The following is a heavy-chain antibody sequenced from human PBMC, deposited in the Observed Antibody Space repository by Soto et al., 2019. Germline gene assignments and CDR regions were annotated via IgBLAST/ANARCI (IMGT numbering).Heavy chain of an antibody. Sequence: QVQLVESGGGVVQPGRSLRLSCAASGFTFSSYGMHWVRQAPGKGLEWVAVISCDGSNKYYADSVKGRFTISRDNSKNTLYTQMNSLRAEDTAVYYCAKDLLGPGRAYDMDFWGQGTTVTVSS. CDR1: GFTFSSYG. D-gene: IGHD7-27*01. V-gene: IGHV3-30*18. CDR3: AKDLLGPGRAYDMDF. CDR2: ISCDGSNK. J-gene: IGHJ6*02.